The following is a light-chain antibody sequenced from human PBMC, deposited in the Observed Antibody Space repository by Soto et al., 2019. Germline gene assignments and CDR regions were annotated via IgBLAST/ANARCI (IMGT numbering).Light chain of an antibody. Sequence: EVVLTQSPGTLSLCPGETATLSCRASQSFSSTYLACYQQKHGQALRLLIYGAYSRATGIPDSFSGSGSGTDLTLTISRLEPEAFAVYYCQQYGGSITFGQGTRLEIQ. CDR1: QSFSSTY. J-gene: IGKJ5*01. V-gene: IGKV3-20*01. CDR2: GAY. CDR3: QQYGGSIT.